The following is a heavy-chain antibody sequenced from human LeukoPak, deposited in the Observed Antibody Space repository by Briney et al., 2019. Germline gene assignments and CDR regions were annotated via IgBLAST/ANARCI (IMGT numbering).Heavy chain of an antibody. D-gene: IGHD2-2*01. CDR2: IYANGST. V-gene: IGHV4-61*02. CDR1: GGSISSGYYY. J-gene: IGHJ6*03. Sequence: SETLSLTCTVSGGSISSGYYYWSWIRQPAGKGLEWIGRIYANGSTNYNPSLKSRVTISEDTSKNQVSLRLSSVTAADTAVYYCARDIEEIVVVPAAKRHYHYYYMDVWGKGTTVTISS. CDR3: ARDIEEIVVVPAAKRHYHYYYMDV.